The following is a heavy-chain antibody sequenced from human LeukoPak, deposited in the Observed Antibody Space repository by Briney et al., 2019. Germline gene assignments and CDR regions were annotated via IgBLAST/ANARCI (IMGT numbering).Heavy chain of an antibody. CDR3: VRVSYICGWTPDY. D-gene: IGHD6-19*01. CDR2: TRNKANSYTT. CDR1: GFTFSDHY. Sequence: PGGSLRLSCAASGFTFSDHYMDWVRQAPGKGLEWVGRTRNKANSYTTEYAASVKGRFNISGDESKNSLNLQMDSLKTEDTAVYYCVRVSYICGWTPDYWGQGTLVTVSS. V-gene: IGHV3-72*01. J-gene: IGHJ4*02.